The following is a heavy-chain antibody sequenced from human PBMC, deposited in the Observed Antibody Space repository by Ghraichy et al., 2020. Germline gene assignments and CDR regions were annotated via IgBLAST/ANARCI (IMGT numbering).Heavy chain of an antibody. D-gene: IGHD3-10*01. J-gene: IGHJ6*02. V-gene: IGHV3-74*01. CDR3: ASSYYHYGMDV. CDR2: INSDGSSK. Sequence: GGSLRLSCAASGFTFSSYWMHWVRQAPGKGLAWVSRINSDGSSKSHADSVEGRFTISRDNAKNTLYLQMNSLRAEDTAIYYCASSYYHYGMDVWGQGTTVTVSS. CDR1: GFTFSSYW.